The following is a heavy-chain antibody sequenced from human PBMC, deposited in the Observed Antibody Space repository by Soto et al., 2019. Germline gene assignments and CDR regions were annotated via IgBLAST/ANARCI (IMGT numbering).Heavy chain of an antibody. J-gene: IGHJ5*02. D-gene: IGHD7-27*01. Sequence: QLQESGPGRVEPSETLSLTCTVSGVSIRGFYWSWIRQPPGKGLEWIGYIYDSGVTNYNPPLKSRVTISVETSTNQFSRRLPSVTAADTALYYCARVWGSGWFDPWGQGTLVTVSS. CDR2: IYDSGVT. V-gene: IGHV4-59*08. CDR3: ARVWGSGWFDP. CDR1: GVSIRGFY.